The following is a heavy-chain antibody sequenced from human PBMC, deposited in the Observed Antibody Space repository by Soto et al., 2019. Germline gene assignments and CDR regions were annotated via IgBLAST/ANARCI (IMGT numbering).Heavy chain of an antibody. V-gene: IGHV4-34*01. Sequence: PSETLSLTCAVYGGSFSGYYWSWIRQPPGKGLEWIGEINHSRSTNYNPSLKSRVTISVDTSKNQFSLKLSSVTAADTAVYYCARVKTTVTLYYYYYMDVWGKGTTVTVSS. CDR1: GGSFSGYY. J-gene: IGHJ6*03. D-gene: IGHD4-17*01. CDR3: ARVKTTVTLYYYYYMDV. CDR2: INHSRST.